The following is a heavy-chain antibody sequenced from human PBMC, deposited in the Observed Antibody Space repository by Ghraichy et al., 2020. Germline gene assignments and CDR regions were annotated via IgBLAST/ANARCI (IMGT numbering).Heavy chain of an antibody. CDR2: IRSKAYGGTT. D-gene: IGHD3-22*01. Sequence: GESLNISCTASGFTFGDYAMSWFRQAPGKGLEWVGFIRSKAYGGTTEYAASVKGRFTISRDDSKSIAYLQMNSLKTEDTAVYYCTRDNPNYYDSSGYYLFDYWGQGTLVTVSS. CDR3: TRDNPNYYDSSGYYLFDY. J-gene: IGHJ4*02. CDR1: GFTFGDYA. V-gene: IGHV3-49*03.